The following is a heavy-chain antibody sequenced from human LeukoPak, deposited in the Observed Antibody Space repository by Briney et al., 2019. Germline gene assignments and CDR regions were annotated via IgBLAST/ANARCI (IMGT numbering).Heavy chain of an antibody. D-gene: IGHD5-12*01. CDR2: IYYGGST. V-gene: IGHV4-30-4*01. Sequence: PSQTLSLTCTVSGGSISSGDYYWSWIRQPPGTGLEWIGYIYYGGSTYYNPSLKSRVTISVDTSKNQFSLKLSSVTAADTAVYYCARDRYSGLSDYWGQGTLVTVSS. CDR3: ARDRYSGLSDY. J-gene: IGHJ4*02. CDR1: GGSISSGDYY.